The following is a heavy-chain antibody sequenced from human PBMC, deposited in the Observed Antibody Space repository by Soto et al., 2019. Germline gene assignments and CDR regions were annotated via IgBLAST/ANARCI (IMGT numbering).Heavy chain of an antibody. Sequence: GGSLRLSCAASGFTFDDYTMHWVRQAPGKGLEWVSLISWDGGSTYYADSVKGRFTISRDNSKNSLYLQMNSLRTEDTALYYCAKDIRSGIAAPGPGYWGQGTLVTVSS. V-gene: IGHV3-43*01. J-gene: IGHJ4*02. CDR3: AKDIRSGIAAPGPGY. CDR2: ISWDGGST. CDR1: GFTFDDYT. D-gene: IGHD6-13*01.